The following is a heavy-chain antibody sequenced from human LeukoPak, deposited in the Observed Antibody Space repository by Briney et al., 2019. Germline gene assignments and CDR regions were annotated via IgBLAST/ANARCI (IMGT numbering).Heavy chain of an antibody. V-gene: IGHV3-23*01. CDR1: GFTFSSYA. CDR3: AKTPPPWTFGGMDV. J-gene: IGHJ6*02. Sequence: GGSLRLSCAASGFTFSSYAMSWVRQAPGKGLEWVSAISGSGGSTYYADSVKGRFTIPRDNSKNTLYLQMNSLRAEDTAVYYCAKTPPPWTFGGMDVWGQGTTVTVSS. CDR2: ISGSGGST. D-gene: IGHD2/OR15-2a*01.